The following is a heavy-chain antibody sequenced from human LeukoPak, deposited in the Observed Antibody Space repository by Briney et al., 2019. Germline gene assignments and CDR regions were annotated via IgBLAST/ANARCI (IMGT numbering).Heavy chain of an antibody. Sequence: GGSLRLSCAASGFTFSNYAMSWVRQAPGKGLEWVSAISGSGESTYYTASVKGRFTISRDNSKNTLYLQMNSLRAEDTAVYYCARGGYSGYDTPPDYWGQGTLVTVSS. CDR3: ARGGYSGYDTPPDY. CDR2: ISGSGEST. D-gene: IGHD5-12*01. V-gene: IGHV3-23*01. CDR1: GFTFSNYA. J-gene: IGHJ4*02.